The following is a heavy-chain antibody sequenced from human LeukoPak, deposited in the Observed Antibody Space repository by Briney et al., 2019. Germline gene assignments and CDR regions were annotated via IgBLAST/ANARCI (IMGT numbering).Heavy chain of an antibody. CDR2: ISSSSSNI. CDR1: GFTISSYE. V-gene: IGHV3-48*01. CDR3: ARDRRYSYGPDY. Sequence: GGSLRLSCAASGFTISSYEMNWVRQAPGKGLEWVSYISSSSSNIYYADSVKGRFTISRDNAKNSLYLQMNSLRGEDTAVYYCARDRRYSYGPDYWGQGTLVTVSS. D-gene: IGHD5-18*01. J-gene: IGHJ4*02.